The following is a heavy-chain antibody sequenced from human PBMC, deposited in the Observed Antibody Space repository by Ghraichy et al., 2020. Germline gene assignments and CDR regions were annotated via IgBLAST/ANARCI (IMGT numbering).Heavy chain of an antibody. CDR2: IAVGSGNT. Sequence: VKVSCKASGFTFTTSAVHWVRQARGQRLEWIGWIAVGSGNTNYVQKFQERVTITRDMSTSSAYMELSSLRSEDTAVYYCAAVLYYYDSSGYYFSFDPWGQGTLVTVSS. V-gene: IGHV1-58*01. CDR1: GFTFTTSA. J-gene: IGHJ5*02. CDR3: AAVLYYYDSSGYYFSFDP. D-gene: IGHD3-22*01.